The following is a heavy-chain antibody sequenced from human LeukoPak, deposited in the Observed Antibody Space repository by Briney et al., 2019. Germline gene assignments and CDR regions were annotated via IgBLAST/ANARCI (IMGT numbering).Heavy chain of an antibody. D-gene: IGHD3-22*01. CDR2: ISYDGSNK. CDR1: GSIVSGNY. CDR3: ARVGHVFYYDSSGYLSY. J-gene: IGHJ4*02. V-gene: IGHV3-30-3*01. Sequence: GGSLRLSCAASGSIVSGNYISWVRQAPGKGLEWVAVISYDGSNKYYADSVKGRFTISRDNSKNTLYLQMNSLRAEDTAVYYCARVGHVFYYDSSGYLSYWGQGTLVTVSS.